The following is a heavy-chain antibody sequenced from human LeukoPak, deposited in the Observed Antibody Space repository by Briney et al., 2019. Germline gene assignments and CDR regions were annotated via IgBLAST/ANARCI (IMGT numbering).Heavy chain of an antibody. CDR3: ARETTTIFGVVPYYFDY. J-gene: IGHJ4*02. Sequence: PGGSLRLSCAASGFTFSSYTMNWVRQAPGRGLEWVSSISSSSSYKYYADSVKGRFTISRDNAKSSLYLQMNSLRAEDTAVYYCARETTTIFGVVPYYFDYWGQGTLVTVSS. V-gene: IGHV3-21*01. D-gene: IGHD3-3*01. CDR1: GFTFSSYT. CDR2: ISSSSSYK.